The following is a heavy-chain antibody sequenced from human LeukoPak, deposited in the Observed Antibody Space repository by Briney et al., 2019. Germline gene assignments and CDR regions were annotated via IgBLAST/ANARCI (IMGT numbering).Heavy chain of an antibody. D-gene: IGHD3-3*01. CDR2: IYYSGST. CDR3: ARGYYDFWSGYEYYFDY. Sequence: PSETLSLTCTVSGGSISSSSYYWGWIRQPPGKGLEWIGSIYYSGSTYYNPSLKSRVTISVDTSRNQFSLKLSSVTAADTAVYYCARGYYDFWSGYEYYFDYWGQGTLVTVSS. V-gene: IGHV4-39*07. CDR1: GGSISSSSYY. J-gene: IGHJ4*02.